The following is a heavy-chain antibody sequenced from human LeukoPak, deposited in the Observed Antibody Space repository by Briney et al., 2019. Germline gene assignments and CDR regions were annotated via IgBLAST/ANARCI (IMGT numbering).Heavy chain of an antibody. Sequence: PGGSLRLSCAASGFTLDDYAMHWVRQAPGKGLEWVSGISWNSGSIGYADSVKGRFTISRDNAKNSLYLQMNSLRAEDTALYYCAKDKYYYDSSGYYDYYYGMDVWGQGTTVTVSS. CDR2: ISWNSGSI. D-gene: IGHD3-22*01. CDR3: AKDKYYYDSSGYYDYYYGMDV. V-gene: IGHV3-9*01. J-gene: IGHJ6*02. CDR1: GFTLDDYA.